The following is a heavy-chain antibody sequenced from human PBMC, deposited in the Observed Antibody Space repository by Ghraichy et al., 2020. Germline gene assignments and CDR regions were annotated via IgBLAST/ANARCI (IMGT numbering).Heavy chain of an antibody. CDR2: IVVGSGNT. J-gene: IGHJ6*02. CDR3: AADIVVVPARGYGMDV. D-gene: IGHD2-2*01. CDR1: GFTFTSSA. Sequence: SVKVSCKASGFTFTSSAMQWVRQARGQRLEWIGWIVVGSGNTNYAQKFQERVTITRDMSTSTAYMELSSLRSEDTAVYYCAADIVVVPARGYGMDVWGQGTTVTVSS. V-gene: IGHV1-58*02.